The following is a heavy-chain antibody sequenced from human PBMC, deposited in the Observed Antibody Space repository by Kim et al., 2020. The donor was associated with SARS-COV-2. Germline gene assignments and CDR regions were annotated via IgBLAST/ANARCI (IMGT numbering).Heavy chain of an antibody. CDR3: ARHGEGPMYYYDSSGSPFDY. J-gene: IGHJ4*02. D-gene: IGHD3-22*01. V-gene: IGHV5-51*01. CDR1: GYSFTSYW. CDR2: IYPGDSDT. Sequence: GESLKISCKGSGYSFTSYWIGWVRQMPGKGLEWMGIIYPGDSDTRYSPSFQGQVTISADKSISTAYLQWSSLKASDTAMYYCARHGEGPMYYYDSSGSPFDYWGQGTLVTVSS.